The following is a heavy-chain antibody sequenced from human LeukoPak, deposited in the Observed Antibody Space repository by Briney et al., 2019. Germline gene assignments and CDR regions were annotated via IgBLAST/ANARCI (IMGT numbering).Heavy chain of an antibody. CDR2: ISGSGGTT. V-gene: IGHV3-23*01. J-gene: IGHJ4*02. CDR3: AKGAGNFVWSYHDY. Sequence: PGESLRLSCAASRFTFSSYAMSWVRQAPGKGLEWVSAISGSGGTTYNADSVKGRFTISRDNSKNTLYLQLNSLRAEDTAVYYCAKGAGNFVWSYHDYWGQGTLVTVSS. CDR1: RFTFSSYA. D-gene: IGHD3-9*01.